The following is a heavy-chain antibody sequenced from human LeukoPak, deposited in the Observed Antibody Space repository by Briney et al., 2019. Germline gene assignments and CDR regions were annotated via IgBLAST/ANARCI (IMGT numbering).Heavy chain of an antibody. J-gene: IGHJ4*02. CDR1: GGSISSYD. V-gene: IGHV4-4*07. D-gene: IGHD3-22*01. Sequence: SETLSLTCTVSGGSISSYDWSWIRQPAGKGLEWIGRIYTSGSTNYNPSLKSRVTMSVDTSKNQFSLKLSSVTAADTAVYYCARDLPYYYDSSGYTDWGQGTLVTVSS. CDR3: ARDLPYYYDSSGYTD. CDR2: IYTSGST.